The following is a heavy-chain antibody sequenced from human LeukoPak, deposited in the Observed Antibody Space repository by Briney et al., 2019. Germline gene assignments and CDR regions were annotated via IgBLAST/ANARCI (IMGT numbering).Heavy chain of an antibody. CDR1: GGSIRTYY. Sequence: SETLSLTCTVSGGSIRTYYWSWIRQPPGRGLEWIGYIYYSGSTNYNPSLKSRVTISVDTSKNQFSLKLSSVTAADTAVYFCARTLDYSKVIDYWGQGTLVTVSS. V-gene: IGHV4-59*01. J-gene: IGHJ4*02. CDR3: ARTLDYSKVIDY. D-gene: IGHD4-11*01. CDR2: IYYSGST.